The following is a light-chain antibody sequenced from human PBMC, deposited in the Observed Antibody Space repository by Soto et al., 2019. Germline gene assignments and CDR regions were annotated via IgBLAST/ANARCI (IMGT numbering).Light chain of an antibody. J-gene: IGLJ1*01. CDR3: FSYTSSGTYV. V-gene: IGLV2-14*01. CDR1: SSDVGNYKY. Sequence: QSVLTQPASVSGSPGQWITISCTGTSSDVGNYKYVSWYQQHPGKAPKLMIYEVSNRPSGVSNRFSGSKSGNTASLTISGLQAEDEADYYCFSYTSSGTYVFGTGTKVTAL. CDR2: EVS.